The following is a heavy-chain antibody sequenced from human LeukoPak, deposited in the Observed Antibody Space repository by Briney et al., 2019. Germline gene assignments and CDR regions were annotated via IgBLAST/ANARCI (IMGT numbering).Heavy chain of an antibody. CDR2: IYHSGST. Sequence: SETLSLTCTVSGGSISSYYWGWIRQPPGKGLEWIGYIYHSGSTYYNPSLKSRVAISVDRSKNQFSLRLRSVTAADTALYYCARGGTAFDIWGQGTMVTVSS. CDR3: ARGGTAFDI. CDR1: GGSISSYY. V-gene: IGHV4-59*12. J-gene: IGHJ3*02. D-gene: IGHD1-26*01.